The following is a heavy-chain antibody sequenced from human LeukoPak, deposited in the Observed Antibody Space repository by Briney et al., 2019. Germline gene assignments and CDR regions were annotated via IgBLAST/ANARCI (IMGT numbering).Heavy chain of an antibody. J-gene: IGHJ4*02. V-gene: IGHV3-66*01. CDR1: GFTVSNNC. Sequence: GGSLRLSCAASGFTVSNNCMTWVRQAPGKGLEWVSVIYSGGSTYYADSVKGRFAISRDNSKNTLYLQMNSLRAEDTAMYYCAKAQYAYGSGKQGLFDYWGQGTLVTVSS. CDR3: AKAQYAYGSGKQGLFDY. D-gene: IGHD3-10*01. CDR2: IYSGGST.